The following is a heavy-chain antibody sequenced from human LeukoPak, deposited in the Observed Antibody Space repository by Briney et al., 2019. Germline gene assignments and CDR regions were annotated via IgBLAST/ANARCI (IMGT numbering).Heavy chain of an antibody. J-gene: IGHJ4*02. D-gene: IGHD4-17*01. CDR2: ISYSGGT. CDR1: GDSIRSYF. Sequence: SETLSLTCTVSGDSIRSYFWSWFRQTPERGLEWIAYISYSGGTNYTPSLRSRVTISLDTSKSHVSLKLSSVTAADTAVYYCARHLSYGDYPLDYWGRGTLVTVSS. CDR3: ARHLSYGDYPLDY. V-gene: IGHV4-59*08.